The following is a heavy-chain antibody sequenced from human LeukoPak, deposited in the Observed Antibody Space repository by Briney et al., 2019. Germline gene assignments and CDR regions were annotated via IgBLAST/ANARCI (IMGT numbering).Heavy chain of an antibody. Sequence: GRSLRLSCAASGFTFSYYGMHWVRQAPGKGLEWVAVIWYDGSNKYYADSVKGRFTISRVNSKNTLYLQMNSLRAEDTAVYYCARVHFSSSPYFDYWGQGTLVTVSS. CDR1: GFTFSYYG. CDR3: ARVHFSSSPYFDY. D-gene: IGHD6-6*01. J-gene: IGHJ4*02. V-gene: IGHV3-33*01. CDR2: IWYDGSNK.